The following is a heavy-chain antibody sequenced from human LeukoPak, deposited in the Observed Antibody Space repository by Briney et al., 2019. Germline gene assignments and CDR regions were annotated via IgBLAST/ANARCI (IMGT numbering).Heavy chain of an antibody. D-gene: IGHD3-3*01. V-gene: IGHV4-34*01. CDR1: GGSFSENY. J-gene: IGHJ5*02. CDR2: INHSGST. Sequence: ETLSLTCAVYGGSFSENYWTWTWIRQPPGKGLEWIGEINHSGSTNYYPSLKSRFIISVDTSRNQFSLRLSSVTAADTAVYYCARDGRRFKSGNWFDPWGQGTLVTVSS. CDR3: ARDGRRFKSGNWFDP.